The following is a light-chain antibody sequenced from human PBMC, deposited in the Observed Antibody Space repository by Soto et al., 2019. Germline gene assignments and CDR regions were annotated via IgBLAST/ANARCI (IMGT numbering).Light chain of an antibody. J-gene: IGKJ1*01. V-gene: IGKV3-20*01. Sequence: EIVLTQSPGTLSLSPGERATLSCRASQSVFNNHIGWYQQKPGQAPRRLIFGASFRATGIPDRFSGSGSGTDFTLTISRLEPEDFAVYYCQQYGSSPTPFGQGTKVEIK. CDR3: QQYGSSPTP. CDR2: GAS. CDR1: QSVFNNH.